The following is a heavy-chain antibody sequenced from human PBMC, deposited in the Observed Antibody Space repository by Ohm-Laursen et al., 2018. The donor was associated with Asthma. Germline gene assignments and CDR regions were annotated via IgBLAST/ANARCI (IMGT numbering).Heavy chain of an antibody. V-gene: IGHV3-53*01. CDR3: ARDSRGAVVTPNYYYYGMDV. CDR1: GFTFSSYA. Sequence: SLRLSCAASGFTFSSYAMHWVRQAPGKGLEWVSVIYSGGSTYYADSVKGRFTISRDNSKNTLYLQMNSLRAEDTAVYYCARDSRGAVVTPNYYYYGMDVWGQGTTVTVSS. J-gene: IGHJ6*02. D-gene: IGHD2-21*02. CDR2: IYSGGST.